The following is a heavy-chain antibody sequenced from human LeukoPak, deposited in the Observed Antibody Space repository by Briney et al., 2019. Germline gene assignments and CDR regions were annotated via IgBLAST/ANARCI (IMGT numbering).Heavy chain of an antibody. CDR1: GDSISSSPYY. CDR2: IYYSGST. Sequence: SETLSLTCTVSGDSISSSPYYWGWIRQPPGKGLEWIGTIYYSGSTSYNPSLKSRVTISVDTSKSQFSLKLSSVTAADTAVYYCAKERTIEYSSSFDYWGQGTLVIVSS. J-gene: IGHJ4*02. CDR3: AKERTIEYSSSFDY. D-gene: IGHD6-6*01. V-gene: IGHV4-39*01.